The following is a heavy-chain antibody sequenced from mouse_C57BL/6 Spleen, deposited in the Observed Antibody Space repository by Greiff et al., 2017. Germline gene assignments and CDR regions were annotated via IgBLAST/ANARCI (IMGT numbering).Heavy chain of an antibody. Sequence: EVKLMESGGGLVKPGGSLKLSCAASGFTFSDYGMHWVRQAPEKGLEWVAYISRGSSTIYYADTVKGRFTISRDNAKNTLFLQMTSLRSEDTAMYYCARSMGFPCAMDDWGKGTSVTVSS. CDR1: GFTFSDYG. CDR2: ISRGSSTI. J-gene: IGHJ4*01. V-gene: IGHV5-17*01. D-gene: IGHD2-10*02. CDR3: ARSMGFPCAMDD.